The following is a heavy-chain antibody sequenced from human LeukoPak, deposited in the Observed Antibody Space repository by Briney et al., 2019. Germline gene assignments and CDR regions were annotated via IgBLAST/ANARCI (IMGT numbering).Heavy chain of an antibody. V-gene: IGHV4-34*01. Sequence: SETLSLTCAVYGGSFSGYYWSWIRQPPGKGLEWIGEINHSGSTNYNPSLKSRVTISVDTSKNQFSLKLSSVTAADTAVYYCARGLNAVAGLERWFDPWGQGTLVTVSS. CDR3: ARGLNAVAGLERWFDP. J-gene: IGHJ5*02. CDR1: GGSFSGYY. D-gene: IGHD6-19*01. CDR2: INHSGST.